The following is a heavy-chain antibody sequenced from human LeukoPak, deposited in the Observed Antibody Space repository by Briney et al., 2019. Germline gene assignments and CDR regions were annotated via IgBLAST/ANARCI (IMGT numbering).Heavy chain of an antibody. D-gene: IGHD5-18*01. CDR1: GFTFSSYG. CDR3: AKDNGGYSYGFDAFDI. CDR2: ISYDGSNK. Sequence: PGGSLRLSCAASGFTFSSYGMHWVRQAPGKGLEWVAVISYDGSNKYYADSVKGRFTISRDNSKNTLYLQMNSLRAEDTAVYYCAKDNGGYSYGFDAFDIWGQGTMVTVSS. J-gene: IGHJ3*02. V-gene: IGHV3-30*18.